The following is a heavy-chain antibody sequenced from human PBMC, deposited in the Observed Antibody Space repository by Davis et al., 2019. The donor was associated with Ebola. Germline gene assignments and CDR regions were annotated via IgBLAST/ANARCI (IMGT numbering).Heavy chain of an antibody. J-gene: IGHJ6*03. Sequence: GGSLRLSCEGSGLTFSAAGMNWVRQAPGKGLEWVSSIDSSSTFMYYADSVKGRFTISRENSKNTLYLQMNSLRAEDTAVYYCAKHHLGFYYYYYMDVWGKGTTVTVSS. V-gene: IGHV3-21*04. D-gene: IGHD1-14*01. CDR1: GLTFSAAG. CDR2: IDSSSTFM. CDR3: AKHHLGFYYYYYMDV.